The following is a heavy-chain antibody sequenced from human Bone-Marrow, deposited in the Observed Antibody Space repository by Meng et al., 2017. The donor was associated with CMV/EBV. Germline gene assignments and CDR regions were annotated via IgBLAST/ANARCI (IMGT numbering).Heavy chain of an antibody. D-gene: IGHD3-22*01. CDR1: GFTFSSYA. Sequence: GGPLRLSCAASGFTFSSYAMHWVRQAPGKGLEWVAVISYDGSNKYYADSVKGRFTISRDNSKNTLYLQMNSLRAEDTAVYYCAREVVDNYYDSSGYYFGGAFDIWGQGTMVTVSS. V-gene: IGHV3-30*04. J-gene: IGHJ3*02. CDR2: ISYDGSNK. CDR3: AREVVDNYYDSSGYYFGGAFDI.